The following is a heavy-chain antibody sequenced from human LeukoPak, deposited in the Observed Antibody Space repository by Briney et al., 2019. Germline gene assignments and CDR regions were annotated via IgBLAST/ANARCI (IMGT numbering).Heavy chain of an antibody. CDR2: INHSGST. CDR3: ARTTGLYDAFDI. V-gene: IGHV4-34*01. J-gene: IGHJ3*02. D-gene: IGHD3-16*02. Sequence: SETLSLTCAVYGGSFSGYYWSWIRQPPGKGLEWIGEINHSGSTNYNPSLKSRVTISVDTSKNQFSLKLSSVTAADTAVYYCARTTGLYDAFDIWGQGTMVTVSS. CDR1: GGSFSGYY.